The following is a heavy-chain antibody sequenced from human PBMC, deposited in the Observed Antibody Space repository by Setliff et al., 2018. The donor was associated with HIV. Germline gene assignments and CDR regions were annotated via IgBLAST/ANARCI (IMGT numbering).Heavy chain of an antibody. J-gene: IGHJ4*02. V-gene: IGHV4-59*01. Sequence: SETLSLTCTVSGGSMSRFYWTWIRQPPGKGLEWIGFVYSTGSINYSPSFRGRLTISLDTSENQFSLHLTSVTAADTAVYYCARAEGDAYNSLPYFDSWGREPWSPSPQ. CDR1: GGSMSRFY. CDR2: VYSTGSI. CDR3: ARAEGDAYNSLPYFDS. D-gene: IGHD1-1*01.